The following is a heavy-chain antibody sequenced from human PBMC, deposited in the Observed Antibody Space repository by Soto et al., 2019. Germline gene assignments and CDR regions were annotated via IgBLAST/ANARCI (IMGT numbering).Heavy chain of an antibody. D-gene: IGHD3-10*01. V-gene: IGHV4-30-2*01. CDR3: ARAIGWFGELLGGYYFDY. CDR1: GGSISSGGYS. J-gene: IGHJ4*02. Sequence: QLQLQESGSGLVKPSQTLSLTCAVSGGSISSGGYSWSWIRQPPGKGLEWIGYIYHSGSTYYNPSLTSRVTISVARSKNQFSLKLSSVTAADTAVYYCARAIGWFGELLGGYYFDYWGQGTLVTVSS. CDR2: IYHSGST.